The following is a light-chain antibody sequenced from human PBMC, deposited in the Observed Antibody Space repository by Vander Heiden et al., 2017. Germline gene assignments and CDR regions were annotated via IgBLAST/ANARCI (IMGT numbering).Light chain of an antibody. CDR3: SSFTSASTLV. CDR1: TNDIGSFFF. CDR2: EVS. V-gene: IGLV2-14*01. Sequence: QSALTQPAPVSGSPGQSVTISCTGTTNDIGSFFFVSWYHQHPGKAPKLMIYEVSHRPSGVSNRFSGSKSGNTASLTISGLQAADEGDYYCSSFTSASTLVFGGGTRLTVL. J-gene: IGLJ3*02.